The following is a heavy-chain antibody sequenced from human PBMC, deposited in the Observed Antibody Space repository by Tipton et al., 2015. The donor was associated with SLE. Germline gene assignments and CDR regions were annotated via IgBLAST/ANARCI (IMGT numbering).Heavy chain of an antibody. J-gene: IGHJ1*01. CDR1: GFTFSSYA. CDR2: ISGSGGST. Sequence: SLRLSCAASGFTFSSYAMSWVRQAPGKGLEWVSAISGSGGSTYYADSVKGRFTISRDNSKNTLYLQMNSLRAEDTAVYYCARVYSSSSRYFQHWGQGTLVTVSS. CDR3: ARVYSSSSRYFQH. V-gene: IGHV3-23*01. D-gene: IGHD6-6*01.